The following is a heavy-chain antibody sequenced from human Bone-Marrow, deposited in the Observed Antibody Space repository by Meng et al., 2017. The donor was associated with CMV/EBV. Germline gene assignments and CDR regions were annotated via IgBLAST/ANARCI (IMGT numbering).Heavy chain of an antibody. CDR3: ARCSPFALGTGDWFDP. CDR2: SHHSGST. Sequence: GSLRLSCSVSGGSTNVYYWSWIRQPPGKGLQWIGYSHHSGSTNYNPSLESRVIISVDTSKNQFSLKLSSVTAADTAVYYCARCSPFALGTGDWFDPWGQGTLVTVSS. V-gene: IGHV4-59*01. CDR1: GGSTNVYY. J-gene: IGHJ5*02. D-gene: IGHD7-27*01.